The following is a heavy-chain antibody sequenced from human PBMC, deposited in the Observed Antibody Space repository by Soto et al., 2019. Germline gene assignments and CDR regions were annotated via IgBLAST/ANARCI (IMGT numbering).Heavy chain of an antibody. CDR1: GFTFSNAW. D-gene: IGHD1-20*01. V-gene: IGHV3-15*07. CDR2: IKSKTDGGTT. CDR3: TTPPPRYNWNDVMVYYYYYGMEV. Sequence: GGSLRLSCAASGFTFSNAWMNWVRQAPGKGLEWVGRIKSKTDGGTTDYAAPVKGRFTISRDDSKNTLYLQMNSLKTEDTAVYYCTTPPPRYNWNDVMVYYYYYGMEVWGQGTTVTVSS. J-gene: IGHJ6*02.